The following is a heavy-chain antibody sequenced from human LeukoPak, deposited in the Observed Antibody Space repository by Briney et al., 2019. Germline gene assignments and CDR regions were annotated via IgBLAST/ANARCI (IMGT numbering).Heavy chain of an antibody. CDR1: GFSLRRYW. V-gene: IGHV3-7*01. D-gene: IGHD1-1*01. CDR3: ARVGLVEGTLEDY. CDR2: IKHCGSEK. Sequence: GASLTLACAAYGFSLRRYWMSSVRQPPGEGMEWVDNIKHCGSEKYYVDSVKGRFTISIDNNKNSQYLQMNSLRAEDTAVYYCARVGLVEGTLEDYWGQGTLVSVSS. J-gene: IGHJ4*02.